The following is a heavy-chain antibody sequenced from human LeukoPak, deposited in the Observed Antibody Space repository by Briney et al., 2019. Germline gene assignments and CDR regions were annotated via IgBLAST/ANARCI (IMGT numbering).Heavy chain of an antibody. CDR2: IWYDGSNK. D-gene: IGHD3-10*01. Sequence: PGGSLRLSWAASGVTFSSYGMDWVRQAPGKGREWVAVIWYDGSNKYYADSVKGGFTISRDNSKNTLYLQMNSLRAEDTAVYYCARVAYGSGCYPYWGQGTLVTVSS. V-gene: IGHV3-33*01. CDR3: ARVAYGSGCYPY. J-gene: IGHJ4*02. CDR1: GVTFSSYG.